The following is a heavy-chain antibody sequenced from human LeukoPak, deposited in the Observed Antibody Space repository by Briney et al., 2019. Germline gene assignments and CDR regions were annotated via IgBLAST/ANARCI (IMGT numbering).Heavy chain of an antibody. CDR3: ARLSGTYSRGAHH. D-gene: IGHD1-26*01. CDR1: GFTFSDFH. V-gene: IGHV3-11*01. J-gene: IGHJ5*02. Sequence: GGSLRLSCTASGFTFSDFHMSWIRQAPGKGLEWVSHISGSGYAIHHPGSVKGRFTISRDNAKNSLYLQMNSLRVEDSAVDYCARLSGTYSRGAHHWGQGTLVTVSS. CDR2: ISGSGYAI.